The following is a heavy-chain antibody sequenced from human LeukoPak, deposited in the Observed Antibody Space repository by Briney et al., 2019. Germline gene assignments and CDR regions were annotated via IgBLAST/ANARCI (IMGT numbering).Heavy chain of an antibody. CDR1: EFTFSSYE. Sequence: PGGSLRLSCAASEFTFSSYEMNWIRQAPGKGLEWVSYISSSGSTIYYADFVKGRFTISRDNAKNSLYLQMNNLRVEDTAVYYCARAPTKFRRDWFDPWGQGTLVTVSS. CDR2: ISSSGSTI. D-gene: IGHD3-9*01. CDR3: ARAPTKFRRDWFDP. V-gene: IGHV3-48*03. J-gene: IGHJ5*02.